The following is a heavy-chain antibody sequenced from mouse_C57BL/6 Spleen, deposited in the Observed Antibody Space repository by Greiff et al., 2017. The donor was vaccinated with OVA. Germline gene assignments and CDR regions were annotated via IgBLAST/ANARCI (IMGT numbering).Heavy chain of an antibody. V-gene: IGHV1-80*01. CDR2: IYPGDGDT. CDR3: ARQVDYDGAWFAY. Sequence: QVQLQQSGAELVKPGASVKISCKASGYAFSSSWMNWVKQRPGKGLEWIGQIYPGDGDTNYNGKFKGKATLTADKSSSTAYMQLSSLTSEDSAVYFCARQVDYDGAWFAYWGQGTLVTVSA. D-gene: IGHD2-4*01. J-gene: IGHJ3*01. CDR1: GYAFSSSW.